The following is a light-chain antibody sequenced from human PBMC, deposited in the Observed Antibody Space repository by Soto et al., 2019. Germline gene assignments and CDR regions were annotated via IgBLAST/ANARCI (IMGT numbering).Light chain of an antibody. CDR2: EVN. Sequence: QSALTQPPSASGSPGQSVTISCTGTSSDVGAYNYVSWYQQYPGKAPKLMIYEVNKRPSGVPDRFSGSKSGKTASLTVSGLQAEDEADYHCTSYAGSTTWVFGGGTKLTVL. CDR1: SSDVGAYNY. V-gene: IGLV2-8*01. CDR3: TSYAGSTTWV. J-gene: IGLJ3*02.